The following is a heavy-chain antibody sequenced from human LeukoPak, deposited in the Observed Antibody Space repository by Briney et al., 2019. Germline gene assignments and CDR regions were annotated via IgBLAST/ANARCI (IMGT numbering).Heavy chain of an antibody. CDR2: INSNSVGT. CDR1: GYTFTGYY. V-gene: IGHV1-2*02. CDR3: ARLAFCSGGTCPYFFDY. Sequence: ASVKVSCKASGYTFTGYYMHWLRQAPGQGLEWMGWINSNSVGTNYAQKFQGRVTMTRDTSISTAYMELSRLRSDDTAVYYCARLAFCSGGTCPYFFDYWGQGTLVSVSS. D-gene: IGHD2-15*01. J-gene: IGHJ4*02.